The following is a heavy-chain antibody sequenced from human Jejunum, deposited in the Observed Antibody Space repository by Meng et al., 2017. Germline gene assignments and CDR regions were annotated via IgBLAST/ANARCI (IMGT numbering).Heavy chain of an antibody. CDR2: IHHGGDT. J-gene: IGHJ4*02. CDR3: ARNGAYSADH. CDR1: GASISSGYW. Sequence: QVQLQESGPGLVEPSGTLSLTCAVSGASISSGYWWSCVRQPPGKGLEWIGEIHHGGDTNYNPSLKSRVTISVDKSNNQYSLRLTSVTAADTAMYYCARNGAYSADHWGQGTLVTVSS. V-gene: IGHV4-4*02. D-gene: IGHD2-15*01.